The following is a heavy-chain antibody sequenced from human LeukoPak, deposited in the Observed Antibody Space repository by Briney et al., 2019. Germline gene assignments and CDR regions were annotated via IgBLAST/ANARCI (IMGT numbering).Heavy chain of an antibody. Sequence: ASVKVSCKASGGTFSSYAISWVRQAPGQGLEWMGRIIPILGIANYAQRFQGRVTITADKSTSTAYMQLSSLRSEDTAVYYCAREAGIAITGTIWYFDLWGRGTLVTVSS. J-gene: IGHJ2*01. CDR3: AREAGIAITGTIWYFDL. D-gene: IGHD1/OR15-1a*01. CDR2: IIPILGIA. V-gene: IGHV1-69*04. CDR1: GGTFSSYA.